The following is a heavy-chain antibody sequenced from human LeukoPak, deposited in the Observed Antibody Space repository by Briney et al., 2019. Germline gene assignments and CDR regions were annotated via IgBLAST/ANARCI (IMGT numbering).Heavy chain of an antibody. CDR1: GGSISSSSYY. CDR2: IYHSGST. Sequence: SETLSLTCTVSGGSISSSSYYWGWIRQPPGKGLEWIGSIYHSGSTYYNPSLKSRVTISVDTSKNQFSLKLSSVTAADTAVYYCARGRRAGELVVDYWGQGTLVTVSS. J-gene: IGHJ4*02. CDR3: ARGRRAGELVVDY. V-gene: IGHV4-39*07. D-gene: IGHD3-10*01.